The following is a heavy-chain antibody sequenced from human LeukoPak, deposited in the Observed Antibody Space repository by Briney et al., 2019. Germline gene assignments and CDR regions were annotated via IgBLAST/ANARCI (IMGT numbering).Heavy chain of an antibody. D-gene: IGHD1-26*01. CDR2: ISYDGSNK. CDR3: ARVYSGSGY. J-gene: IGHJ4*02. Sequence: GGSLRLSCAASGFTFSSYAMHWVRQAPGKGLEWVAVISYDGSNKYYADSVKGRFTISRDNVKNSLYLQMNSLRAEDTAVYYCARVYSGSGYWGQGTLVTVSS. CDR1: GFTFSSYA. V-gene: IGHV3-30-3*01.